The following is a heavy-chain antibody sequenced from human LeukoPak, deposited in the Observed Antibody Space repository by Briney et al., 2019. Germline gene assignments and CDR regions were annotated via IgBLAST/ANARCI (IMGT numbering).Heavy chain of an antibody. CDR1: GGSMSSYY. V-gene: IGHV4-59*01. Sequence: PSETLSLTCTVSGGSMSSYYWTWIRQPPGKGLEWIGYIYYSGSTNYNPSLKSRVTISVDTSKNQFSLKLSSVTAADTAVYYCARPNSNYLGNDAFDIWGQGTMVTVSS. CDR2: IYYSGST. CDR3: ARPNSNYLGNDAFDI. D-gene: IGHD4-11*01. J-gene: IGHJ3*02.